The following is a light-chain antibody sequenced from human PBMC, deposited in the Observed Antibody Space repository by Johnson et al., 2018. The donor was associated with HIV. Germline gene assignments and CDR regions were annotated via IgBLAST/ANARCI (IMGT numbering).Light chain of an antibody. CDR1: SSNIGNNY. CDR3: GIWDRILSAYV. J-gene: IGLJ1*01. V-gene: IGLV1-51*01. CDR2: DNN. Sequence: QSVLTQPPSVSAAPGQKVTISCSGSSSNIGNNYVSWYQQLPGTAPKLLIYDNNKRPSGIPDRFSGSKSGTSGTLGITGLPTGDEADYYCGIWDRILSAYVFATGTKRTVL.